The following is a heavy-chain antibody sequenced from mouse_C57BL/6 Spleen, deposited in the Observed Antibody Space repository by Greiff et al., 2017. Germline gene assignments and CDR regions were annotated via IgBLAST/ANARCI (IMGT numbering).Heavy chain of an antibody. CDR3: ARQGDYADGPFVY. Sequence: EVQLVESGGGLVQPGGSLKLSCAASGFTFSDYGMAWVRQAPRKGPEWVAFISNLAYSIYYADTVTGRFTISRENAKNTLYLEMSSLRSEDTAMYYCARQGDYADGPFVYWGQGTLVTVSA. J-gene: IGHJ3*01. D-gene: IGHD2-4*01. V-gene: IGHV5-15*01. CDR2: ISNLAYSI. CDR1: GFTFSDYG.